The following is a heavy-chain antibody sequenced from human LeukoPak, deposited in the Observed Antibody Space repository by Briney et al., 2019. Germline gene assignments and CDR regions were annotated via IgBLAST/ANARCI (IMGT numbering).Heavy chain of an antibody. Sequence: SQTLSLTCTVSGGSISSGGYYWGWIRQHPGKGLEWIVYIYYSGSTYYNPSLKSRVTISVYTSKNQYSLKLSSVTAADTAVYYCARVGRGSGYSRYYYYYYMDVWGKGTTVTVSS. D-gene: IGHD3-3*01. CDR1: GGSISSGGYY. CDR3: ARVGRGSGYSRYYYYYYMDV. CDR2: IYYSGST. V-gene: IGHV4-31*03. J-gene: IGHJ6*03.